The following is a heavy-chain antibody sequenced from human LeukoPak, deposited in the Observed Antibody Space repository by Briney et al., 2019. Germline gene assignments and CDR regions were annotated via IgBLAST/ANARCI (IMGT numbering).Heavy chain of an antibody. J-gene: IGHJ4*02. CDR1: GFTFSSYS. CDR2: ISSSSSYI. Sequence: PGGSLRLSCAASGFTFSSYSMNWVRQAPGKGLEWVSSISSSSSYIYYADSVKGRFTISRDNAKNSLYLQMNSLRAEDTAVYYCARSLTTVTTGFDYWGQGTLVTVSS. V-gene: IGHV3-21*01. D-gene: IGHD4-17*01. CDR3: ARSLTTVTTGFDY.